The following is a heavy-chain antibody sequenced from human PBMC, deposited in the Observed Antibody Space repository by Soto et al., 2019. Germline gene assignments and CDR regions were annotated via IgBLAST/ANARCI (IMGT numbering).Heavy chain of an antibody. D-gene: IGHD2-21*01. V-gene: IGHV4-34*01. CDR2: INHSGST. CDR1: GGSFSGYY. Sequence: QVQLQQWGAGLLKPSETLSLTCAVYGGSFSGYYWSWIRQPPGKGLEWIGEINHSGSTNYNPSLKSRVTISVDTSKNQFSLKLSSVTAADTAVYYCARGLWAYYYYGMDVWGQGTTVTVSS. CDR3: ARGLWAYYYYGMDV. J-gene: IGHJ6*02.